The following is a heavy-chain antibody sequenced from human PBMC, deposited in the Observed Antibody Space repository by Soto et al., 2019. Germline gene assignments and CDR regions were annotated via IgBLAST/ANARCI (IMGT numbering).Heavy chain of an antibody. Sequence: GWSLRLSCAASGFTFISYGMHWVRQAPGKGLEWVAVIWYDGSNKYYADSVKGRFTISRDNSKNTLYLQMNSLRAEDTAVYYCARDLGYYYDSSGYYYPVGAFDIWGQGTMVTVSS. D-gene: IGHD3-22*01. CDR3: ARDLGYYYDSSGYYYPVGAFDI. CDR1: GFTFISYG. J-gene: IGHJ3*02. CDR2: IWYDGSNK. V-gene: IGHV3-33*01.